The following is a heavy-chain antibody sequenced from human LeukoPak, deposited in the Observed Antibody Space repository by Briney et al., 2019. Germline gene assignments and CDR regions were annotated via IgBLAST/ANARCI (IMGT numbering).Heavy chain of an antibody. CDR1: GFTVSNYY. CDR2: VYSGGST. CDR3: ARGHIRYYFDY. Sequence: GGSLRLSCAASGFTVSNYYMNWVRQAPGKGLEWVSVVYSGGSTNYSDSVRGRFTISRDNSKNTLYLQMNSLRAEDTAVYYCARGHIRYYFDYWGQGTLVTVSS. D-gene: IGHD3-3*02. J-gene: IGHJ4*02. V-gene: IGHV3-66*01.